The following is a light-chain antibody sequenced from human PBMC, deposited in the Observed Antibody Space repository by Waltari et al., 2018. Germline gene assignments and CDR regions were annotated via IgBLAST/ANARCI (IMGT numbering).Light chain of an antibody. CDR1: QSVSKY. CDR2: GAS. CDR3: QQYVSLPAT. V-gene: IGKV3-20*01. Sequence: EIVLTQSPGTLSLSPGDTAILSCRASQSVSKYLAWYQQKPGQAPRLLIFGASSRATGIPDRFSGGGSGTDLSLTISRVEPEDFAVYYCQQYVSLPATFGQGTKVEIE. J-gene: IGKJ1*01.